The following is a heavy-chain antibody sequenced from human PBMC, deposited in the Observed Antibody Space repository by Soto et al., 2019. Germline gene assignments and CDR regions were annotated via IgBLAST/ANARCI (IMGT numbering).Heavy chain of an antibody. V-gene: IGHV3-23*01. CDR3: AKIGLELTYYYDSSGYPYPLYYFDY. D-gene: IGHD3-22*01. CDR1: GFTFSSYA. CDR2: ISGSGGST. J-gene: IGHJ4*02. Sequence: QPGGSLRLSCAASGFTFSSYAMSWVRQAPGKGLEWVSAISGSGGSTYYADSVKGRFTISRDNSKNTLYLQMNSLRAEDTAVYYCAKIGLELTYYYDSSGYPYPLYYFDYWGQGTLVTVSS.